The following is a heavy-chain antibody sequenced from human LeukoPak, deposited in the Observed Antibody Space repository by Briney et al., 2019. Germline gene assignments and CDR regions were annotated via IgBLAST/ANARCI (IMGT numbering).Heavy chain of an antibody. Sequence: SETLSLTCAVSGGSVSSAYWSWIRQPPGKGLEWIGYVYFSGSTNYNPSLTSRVTISADTSKNHFSLKLTSVTAADTAVYYCAYSIGYYDECFHNSGQGTLVTVSS. CDR1: GGSVSSAY. D-gene: IGHD3-22*01. CDR2: VYFSGST. CDR3: AYSIGYYDECFHN. V-gene: IGHV4-59*02. J-gene: IGHJ1*01.